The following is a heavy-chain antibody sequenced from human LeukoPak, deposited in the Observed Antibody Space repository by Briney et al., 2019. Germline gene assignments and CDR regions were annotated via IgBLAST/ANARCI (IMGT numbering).Heavy chain of an antibody. CDR3: ATVPLYDILTQGDY. CDR1: GYTFTSYG. J-gene: IGHJ4*02. Sequence: ASVKVSCKASGYTFTSYGISWVRQAPGQGLEWMGWISAYNGNTNYAQKLQGRVTMTTDTSTSTAYMELRSLRSDDTAMYYCATVPLYDILTQGDYWGQGTLVTVSS. V-gene: IGHV1-18*01. CDR2: ISAYNGNT. D-gene: IGHD3-9*01.